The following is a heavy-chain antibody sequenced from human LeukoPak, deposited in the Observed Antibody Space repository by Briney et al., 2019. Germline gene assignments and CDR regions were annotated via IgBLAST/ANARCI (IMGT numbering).Heavy chain of an antibody. CDR3: ARGRDDYVWGSYRDYFDY. J-gene: IGHJ4*02. Sequence: PGGSLRLSCAASGFTFSTYAMSWIRQPPGKGLEWIGEINHSGSTNYNPSLKSRVTISVDTSKNQFSLKLSSVTAADTAVYYCARGRDDYVWGSYRDYFDYWGQGTLVTVSS. V-gene: IGHV4-34*01. CDR1: GFTFSTYA. CDR2: INHSGST. D-gene: IGHD3-16*02.